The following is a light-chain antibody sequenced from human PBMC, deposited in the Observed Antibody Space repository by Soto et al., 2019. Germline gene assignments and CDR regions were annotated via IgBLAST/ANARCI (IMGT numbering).Light chain of an antibody. CDR1: QSVSNY. J-gene: IGKJ3*01. V-gene: IGKV3-20*01. CDR3: QQYGRSPH. Sequence: EIVLTQSPVTLSLSPGERATLSCRASQSVSNYLAWYQQKPGQAPRLLIYDAFSRATGIPDRFSASGSGTDFTLTISRLEPEDFAVYYCQQYGRSPHFGPGTKVDIK. CDR2: DAF.